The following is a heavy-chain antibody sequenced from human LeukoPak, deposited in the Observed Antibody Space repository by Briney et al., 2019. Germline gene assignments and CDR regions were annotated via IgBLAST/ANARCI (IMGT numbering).Heavy chain of an antibody. J-gene: IGHJ4*02. Sequence: PGRSLRLSCAASGFTFSNYGMHWVRQAPGKGLEWVAIISYDGSNQFYVDSVKGRFTISRDNSNNTLYLQMDSLRADDTAVYYCAKPFYYGSGTYPFDYWGRGALVTVSS. V-gene: IGHV3-30*18. CDR2: ISYDGSNQ. CDR1: GFTFSNYG. D-gene: IGHD3-10*01. CDR3: AKPFYYGSGTYPFDY.